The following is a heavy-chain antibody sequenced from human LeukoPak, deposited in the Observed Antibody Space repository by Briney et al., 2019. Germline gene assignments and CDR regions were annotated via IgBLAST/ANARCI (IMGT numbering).Heavy chain of an antibody. D-gene: IGHD5-18*01. CDR2: IYYSGST. Sequence: SETLSLTCTVSGGSISSYYWSWIRQPPGKGLEWIGYIYYSGSTNYNPSLKSRVTISVDTSKNQFSLKLSSVTAADTAVYYCARDRREDTAFGYYYYGMDVWGQGTTVTVSS. CDR3: ARDRREDTAFGYYYYGMDV. CDR1: GGSISSYY. V-gene: IGHV4-59*01. J-gene: IGHJ6*02.